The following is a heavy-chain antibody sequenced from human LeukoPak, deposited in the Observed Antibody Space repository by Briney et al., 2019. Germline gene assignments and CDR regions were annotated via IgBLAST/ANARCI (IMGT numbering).Heavy chain of an antibody. CDR3: ATGIPSITMVRGVINADY. Sequence: GASVKVSCKASGYAFTNYYIHWVRQAPGQGLEWMGIINPSGGSTIYAQKFQGRVTMTEDTSTDTAYMELSSLRSEDTAVYYCATGIPSITMVRGVINADYWGQGALVTVSS. D-gene: IGHD3-10*01. CDR2: INPSGGST. V-gene: IGHV1-46*01. CDR1: GYAFTNYY. J-gene: IGHJ4*02.